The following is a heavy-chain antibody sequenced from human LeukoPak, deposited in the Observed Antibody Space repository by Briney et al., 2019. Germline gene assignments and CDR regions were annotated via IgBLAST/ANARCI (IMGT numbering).Heavy chain of an antibody. Sequence: GGSLRLSCAASGFTFSSHGIHWVRQAPGKGLEWVADITFDGRSKYYTDSVEGRFTISRDNIKNTLYLEMNSLTAEDTAVYYCAKGVTENDFYFHYWGQGTLVTVSS. CDR3: AKGVTENDFYFHY. CDR1: GFTFSSHG. D-gene: IGHD1-20*01. CDR2: ITFDGRSK. V-gene: IGHV3-30*02. J-gene: IGHJ4*02.